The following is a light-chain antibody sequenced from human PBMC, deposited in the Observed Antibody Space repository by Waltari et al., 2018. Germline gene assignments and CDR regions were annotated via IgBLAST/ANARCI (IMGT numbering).Light chain of an antibody. V-gene: IGKV3-11*01. J-gene: IGKJ1*01. Sequence: ETVLTQSPGTLALSPGERATLSCRASQSIGSSLAWYQHIPGQAPRLLFYDASNRATGLPARFSGSGSGTDFTLTISSLEPEDFAVYYCQQRINWPRTFGQGTKVEIK. CDR1: QSIGSS. CDR3: QQRINWPRT. CDR2: DAS.